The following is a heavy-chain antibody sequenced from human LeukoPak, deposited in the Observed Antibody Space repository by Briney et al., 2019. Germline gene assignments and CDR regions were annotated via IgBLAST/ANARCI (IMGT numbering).Heavy chain of an antibody. CDR3: ARVSLLWFGALAPNDLGVY. CDR1: GYTFTSYG. D-gene: IGHD3-10*01. J-gene: IGHJ4*02. V-gene: IGHV1-18*01. CDR2: ISAYNGNT. Sequence: ASVKVSCKASGYTFTSYGISWVRQAPGQGLEWMGWISAYNGNTNYAQKLQGRVTMTTDTSTSTAYMELRSLRSDDTAVYYCARVSLLWFGALAPNDLGVYWGQGTLVTVSS.